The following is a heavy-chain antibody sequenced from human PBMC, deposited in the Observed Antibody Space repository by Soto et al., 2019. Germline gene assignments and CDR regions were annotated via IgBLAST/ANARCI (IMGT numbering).Heavy chain of an antibody. CDR1: GYTFTNYA. D-gene: IGHD2-2*01. J-gene: IGHJ3*02. Sequence: QVQFVQSGAELKKPGASVKVSCKASGYTFTNYAMHWVRQAPGQRLEWMGWINAGNGNTKYSQKLQGRVTITRDTSARTAYVELTSLRSDDTAVYSCARAGYCSSTSCSEAFEIWGQGTVVTVSS. CDR3: ARAGYCSSTSCSEAFEI. V-gene: IGHV1-3*01. CDR2: INAGNGNT.